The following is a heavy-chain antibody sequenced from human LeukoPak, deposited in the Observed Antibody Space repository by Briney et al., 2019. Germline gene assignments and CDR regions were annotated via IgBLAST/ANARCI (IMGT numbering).Heavy chain of an antibody. CDR3: ASTPDFWSGYYFDY. D-gene: IGHD3-3*01. CDR1: GGTFSSYA. J-gene: IGHJ4*02. Sequence: ASVKVSCKASGGTFSSYAISWVRQAPGQGLEWMGGIIPIFGTANYAQEFQGRVTITADESTSTAYMELSSLRSEDTAVYYCASTPDFWSGYYFDYWGQGTLVTVSS. V-gene: IGHV1-69*13. CDR2: IIPIFGTA.